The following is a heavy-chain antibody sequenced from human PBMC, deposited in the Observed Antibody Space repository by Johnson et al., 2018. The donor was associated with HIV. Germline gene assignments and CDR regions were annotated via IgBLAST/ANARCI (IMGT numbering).Heavy chain of an antibody. J-gene: IGHJ3*02. CDR3: AREALPRGLQSSFGGAFDI. V-gene: IGHV3-66*01. Sequence: EVQLVESGGGLVQPGGSLRLSCAASGFTVSSNYMSWVRQAPGKGLEWVSVIYSGGTTYYADSVKGRFTISRDTSENTVHLQMNDLRAEDTAVYYCAREALPRGLQSSFGGAFDIWGQGTMVTVSS. D-gene: IGHD3-16*01. CDR1: GFTVSSNY. CDR2: IYSGGTT.